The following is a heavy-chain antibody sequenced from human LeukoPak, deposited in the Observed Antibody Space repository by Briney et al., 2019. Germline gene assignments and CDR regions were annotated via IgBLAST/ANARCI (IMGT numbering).Heavy chain of an antibody. CDR2: MNPNSGNT. V-gene: IGHV1-8*01. CDR3: ARAAIAVAGTRNAFDI. Sequence: ASVKVSCKASGYTFTSYDINWVRQATGQGLEWMGWMNPNSGNTGYAQKLQGRVTMTTDTSTSTAYMELRSLRSDDTAVYYCARAAIAVAGTRNAFDIWGQGTMVTVSS. CDR1: GYTFTSYD. J-gene: IGHJ3*02. D-gene: IGHD6-19*01.